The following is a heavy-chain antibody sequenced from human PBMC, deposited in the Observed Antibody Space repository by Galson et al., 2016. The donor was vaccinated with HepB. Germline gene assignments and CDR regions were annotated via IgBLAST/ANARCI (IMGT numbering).Heavy chain of an antibody. CDR3: ARRILPFDI. D-gene: IGHD2-15*01. J-gene: IGHJ3*02. Sequence: SLRLSCAASGFIFSSYVMGWVRQAPGKGLEWVSAISGAGASTFYADSVKGRFTISRDNSKNTLSLQTNSLRAEDTAVYYCARRILPFDIWGQGTMVTVSS. V-gene: IGHV3-23*01. CDR1: GFIFSSYV. CDR2: ISGAGAST.